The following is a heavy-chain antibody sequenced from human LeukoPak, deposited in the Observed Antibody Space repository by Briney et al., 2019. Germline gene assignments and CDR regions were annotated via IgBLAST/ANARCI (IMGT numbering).Heavy chain of an antibody. CDR2: INSDSNYI. D-gene: IGHD3-10*01. V-gene: IGHV3-21*01. J-gene: IGHJ3*02. CDR3: AVAYYYGSGDAFDI. CDR1: GFPFRSFS. Sequence: PGGSLRLSCAASGFPFRSFSVNWVRQAPGKGLEWVSSINSDSNYIYYADSVQGRFTISRDDAKNSLYLQMNSLRAEDTAVYYRAVAYYYGSGDAFDIWGQGTGVTVSS.